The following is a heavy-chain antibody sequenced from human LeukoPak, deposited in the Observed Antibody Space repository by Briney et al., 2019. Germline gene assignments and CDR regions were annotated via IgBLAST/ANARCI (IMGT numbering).Heavy chain of an antibody. J-gene: IGHJ4*02. CDR3: AKEVGYGYGGYYYFDY. CDR2: ISGSGGST. V-gene: IGHV3-23*01. CDR1: GFPFSSYA. D-gene: IGHD4-23*01. Sequence: GGTLRLSCAASGFPFSSYAMSWVRQAPGKGLEWVSAISGSGGSTYYADSVKGRFTISRDNSKNTLYLQMNSLRAEDTAVYYCAKEVGYGYGGYYYFDYWGQGTLVTVSS.